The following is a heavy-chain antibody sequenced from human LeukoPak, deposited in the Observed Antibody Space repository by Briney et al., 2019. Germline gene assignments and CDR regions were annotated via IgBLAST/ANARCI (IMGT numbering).Heavy chain of an antibody. CDR2: IYSGGST. J-gene: IGHJ3*02. CDR1: GFTVSSNY. V-gene: IGHV3-53*04. CDR3: AREDGTVAFDI. Sequence: GGSLRLSCAASGFTVSSNYMSWVRQAPGKGLEWVSVIYSGGSTYYADSVKGRFTISRHNSKNTLYLQMNSLRAEATAVYYCAREDGTVAFDIWGQGTMVTVSS. D-gene: IGHD5-24*01.